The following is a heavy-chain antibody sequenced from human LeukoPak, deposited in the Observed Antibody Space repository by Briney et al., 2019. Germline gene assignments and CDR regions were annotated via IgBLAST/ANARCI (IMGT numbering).Heavy chain of an antibody. Sequence: PSETLFLTCTVSGGSISNYYWSWIRQSPGKGLEWIAYIFYNGNTNYNPSLKSRVTISVDTSKNQFSLKLSSVTAADTAVYHCARSGRIGASDSWGQGSLVTVSS. CDR3: ARSGRIGASDS. CDR1: GGSISNYY. CDR2: IFYNGNT. D-gene: IGHD1-14*01. V-gene: IGHV4-59*01. J-gene: IGHJ4*02.